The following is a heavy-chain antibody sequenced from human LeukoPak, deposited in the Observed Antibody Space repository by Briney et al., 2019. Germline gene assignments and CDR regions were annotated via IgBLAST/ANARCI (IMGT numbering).Heavy chain of an antibody. D-gene: IGHD3-22*01. CDR2: IASDGSST. Sequence: PGGSLRLSCAASGFTFSSYWMNWVRQAPGKGLVWVSRIASDGSSTYYADSVKGRFTISRDNSKNTLYLQMNSLRAEDTAVYYCAKGERSGYYSSHFDYWGQGTLVTVSS. J-gene: IGHJ4*02. V-gene: IGHV3-74*01. CDR1: GFTFSSYW. CDR3: AKGERSGYYSSHFDY.